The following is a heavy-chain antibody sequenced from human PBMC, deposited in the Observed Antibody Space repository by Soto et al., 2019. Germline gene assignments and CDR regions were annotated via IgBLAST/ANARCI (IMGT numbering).Heavy chain of an antibody. CDR2: IIPIFGTA. J-gene: IGHJ6*02. CDR1: GGTFSSYA. Sequence: SVKVSCKAPGGTFSSYAISWVRQAPGQGLEWMGGIIPIFGTANYAQKFQGRVTITADESTSTAYMELSSLRSEDTAVYYCARVEYCSSTSCHKGYYGMDVRGQGTNVTVSS. V-gene: IGHV1-69*13. D-gene: IGHD2-2*02. CDR3: ARVEYCSSTSCHKGYYGMDV.